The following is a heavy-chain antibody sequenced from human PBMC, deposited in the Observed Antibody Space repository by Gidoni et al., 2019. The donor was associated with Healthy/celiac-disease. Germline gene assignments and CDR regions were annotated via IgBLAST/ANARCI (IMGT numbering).Heavy chain of an antibody. CDR1: GFTFSSHG. CDR2: IWYDGSNK. V-gene: IGHV3-33*01. Sequence: QVQLVESGGGVVQPGRSLRLSCAASGFTFSSHGMNWVRQAPGKGLAWGAVIWYDGSNKYYADSVKGRFTISRDNSKNTLYLQMNSLRAEDTAVYYCARATYYYDSSGYYYFDYWGQGTLVTVSS. D-gene: IGHD3-22*01. J-gene: IGHJ4*02. CDR3: ARATYYYDSSGYYYFDY.